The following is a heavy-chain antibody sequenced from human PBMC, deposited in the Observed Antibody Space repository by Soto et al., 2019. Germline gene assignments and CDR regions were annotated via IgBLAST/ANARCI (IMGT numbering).Heavy chain of an antibody. CDR1: GFTFSSYA. J-gene: IGHJ6*03. V-gene: IGHV3-23*01. D-gene: IGHD1-1*01. Sequence: GGSLRLSCAASGFTFSSYAMSWVRQAPGKGLEWVSAISGSGGSTYYADSVKGRFTISRDNSKNTLYLQMNSLRAEDTAVYYCAKVGLEPDHYYYYYMDVWGKGTTVTVSS. CDR2: ISGSGGST. CDR3: AKVGLEPDHYYYYYMDV.